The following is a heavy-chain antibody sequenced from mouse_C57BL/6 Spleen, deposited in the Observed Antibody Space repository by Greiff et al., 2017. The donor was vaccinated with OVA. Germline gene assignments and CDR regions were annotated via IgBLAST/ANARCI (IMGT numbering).Heavy chain of an antibody. D-gene: IGHD2-3*01. J-gene: IGHJ2*01. V-gene: IGHV1-15*01. CDR1: GYTFTDYE. CDR2: IDPETGGT. Sequence: VQLQQSGAELVRPGASVTLSCKASGYTFTDYEMHWVKQTPVHGLEWIGAIDPETGGTAYNQKFKGKAILTADKSSSTAYMELRSLTSEDSAVYYCTNERDGYYEYFDYWGQGTTLTVSS. CDR3: TNERDGYYEYFDY.